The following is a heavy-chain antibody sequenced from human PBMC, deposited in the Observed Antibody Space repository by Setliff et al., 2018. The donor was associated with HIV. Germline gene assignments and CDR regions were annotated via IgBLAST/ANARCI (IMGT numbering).Heavy chain of an antibody. Sequence: PSETLSLTCTVSGGSISSSSYYWGWVRQPPGKGLEWIGYIYYSRSTNYNPSLKSRVTISVDTSKNQFSLKLSSVTAADTAVFYCARLTTTYYYDSSAYYHPVWGQGTLVTVSS. CDR2: IYYSRST. CDR3: ARLTTTYYYDSSAYYHPV. J-gene: IGHJ4*02. D-gene: IGHD3-22*01. CDR1: GGSISSSSYY. V-gene: IGHV4-61*05.